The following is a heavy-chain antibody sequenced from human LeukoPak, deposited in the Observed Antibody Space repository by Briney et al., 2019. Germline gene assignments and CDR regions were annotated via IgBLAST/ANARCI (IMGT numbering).Heavy chain of an antibody. CDR2: INPNSGGT. CDR3: ARDPETMVRGVQNDY. V-gene: IGHV1-2*02. Sequence: ASVKVSCKASGYTFTGYYMHWVRQAPGQGLEWMGWINPNSGGTNYAQKFQGRVTVTRDTSISTAYMELSRLRSDDTAVYYCARDPETMVRGVQNDYWGQGTLVTVSS. D-gene: IGHD3-10*01. CDR1: GYTFTGYY. J-gene: IGHJ4*02.